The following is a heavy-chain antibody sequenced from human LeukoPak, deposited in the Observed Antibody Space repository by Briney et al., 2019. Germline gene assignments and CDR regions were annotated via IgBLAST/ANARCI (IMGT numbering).Heavy chain of an antibody. CDR1: GYTFSSYA. CDR2: INAGNGNT. D-gene: IGHD3-22*01. V-gene: IGHV1-3*01. Sequence: GASVKVSCKASGYTFSSYAMHWVRQAPGQRLEWMGWINAGNGNTKYSQKFQGRVTITRDTSASTAYMELSSLRSEDTAVYYCASSIGYYYDSSRQDDAFDIWGQGTMVTVSS. CDR3: ASSIGYYYDSSRQDDAFDI. J-gene: IGHJ3*02.